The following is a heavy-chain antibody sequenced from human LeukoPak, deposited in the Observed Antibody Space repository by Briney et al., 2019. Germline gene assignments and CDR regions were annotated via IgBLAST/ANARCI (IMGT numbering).Heavy chain of an antibody. V-gene: IGHV4-4*07. Sequence: SETLSLTCTVSGGSISSDYRSWIRQPAGKGLEWIGRIYTNGNMTYNPSLMSRVTMSVNTSKNQYTLRLSSETAAVTAVYNCAALSGSYWGQGTLVTVSS. J-gene: IGHJ4*02. CDR2: IYTNGNM. CDR1: GGSISSDY. CDR3: AALSGSY. D-gene: IGHD1-26*01.